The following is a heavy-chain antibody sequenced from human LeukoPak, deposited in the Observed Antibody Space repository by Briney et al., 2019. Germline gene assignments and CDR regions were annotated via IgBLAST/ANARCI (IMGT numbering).Heavy chain of an antibody. CDR2: IHYTGNT. D-gene: IGHD5-12*01. CDR3: TSYSGFDWNNYFDY. Sequence: SETLSLTCAVSGASITRTTSFWGWVRQSPGKGLEWVATIHYTGNTYYNPSLRSRVIISVDTSKNQFSLNLRSMTAADTAVYYCTSYSGFDWNNYFDYRGQGAQVTVSS. J-gene: IGHJ4*02. V-gene: IGHV4-39*01. CDR1: GASITRTTSF.